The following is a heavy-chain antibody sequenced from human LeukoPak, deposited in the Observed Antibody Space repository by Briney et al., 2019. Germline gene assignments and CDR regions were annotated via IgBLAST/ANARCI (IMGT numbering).Heavy chain of an antibody. J-gene: IGHJ5*02. CDR2: IYHSGST. D-gene: IGHD5-18*01. CDR3: ASLGYSYRTNWFDP. CDR1: GYSISSGYY. Sequence: SETLSLTCTVSGYSISSGYYWGWIRQPPGKGLEWIGSIYHSGSTYYNPSLKSRVTISVDTSKNQFSLKLSSVTAADTAVYYCASLGYSYRTNWFDPWGQGTLVTVSS. V-gene: IGHV4-38-2*02.